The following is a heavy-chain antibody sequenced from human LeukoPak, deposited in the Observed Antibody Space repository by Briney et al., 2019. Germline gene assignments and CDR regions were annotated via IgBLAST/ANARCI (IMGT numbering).Heavy chain of an antibody. V-gene: IGHV3-48*03. J-gene: IGHJ4*02. CDR3: ARAPDNFDY. CDR1: GFTFSNHE. CDR2: ISTSGTTI. Sequence: GGSLRLSCAASGFTFSNHEMNWVRQAPGKGLEWVSYISTSGTTIYYADSVKGRFTISRDNAKNSLYLQMNSLRAEDTAIYYCARAPDNFDYWGQGTLVTVSS.